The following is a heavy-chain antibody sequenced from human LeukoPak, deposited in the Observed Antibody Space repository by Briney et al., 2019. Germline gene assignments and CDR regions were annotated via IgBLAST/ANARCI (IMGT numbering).Heavy chain of an antibody. Sequence: ASVKVSCKTSGYTFTGYYMHWVRQAPGQGLEWMGWINPNSGGTNYAQKFQGRVTMTRDTSVSTAYMELSRLRSDDTAVYYCARQYDSRTYYFDYWGQGTLVTVSS. J-gene: IGHJ4*02. CDR2: INPNSGGT. CDR3: ARQYDSRTYYFDY. V-gene: IGHV1-2*02. D-gene: IGHD3-22*01. CDR1: GYTFTGYY.